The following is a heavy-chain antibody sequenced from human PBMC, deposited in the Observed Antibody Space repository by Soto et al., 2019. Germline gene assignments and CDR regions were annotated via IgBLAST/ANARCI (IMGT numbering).Heavy chain of an antibody. CDR3: AKVSILTESYHYYAMDV. V-gene: IGHV3-23*01. CDR2: IGGLSGGT. CDR1: GFTFSPYA. J-gene: IGHJ6*02. Sequence: EVQLLESGGGSVQPGGALRLSCVASGFTFSPYAMSWVRQAPGQGLEWVSGIGGLSGGTDYADSVKGRLTISRDNSKNTLYLQMNSLRAEDTAVYFCAKVSILTESYHYYAMDVWGQGTTVTVSS. D-gene: IGHD3-9*01.